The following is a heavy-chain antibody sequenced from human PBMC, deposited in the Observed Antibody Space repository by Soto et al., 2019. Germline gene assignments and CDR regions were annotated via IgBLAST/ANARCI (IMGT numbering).Heavy chain of an antibody. CDR3: ARDRCRGGSCYRTYAFDL. CDR2: ISATNTYI. J-gene: IGHJ3*01. D-gene: IGHD2-15*01. CDR1: TFNFTHYT. V-gene: IGHV3-21*01. Sequence: EVQLVESGGGLVKPGGSLRLTCAGSTFNFTHYTLSWVRQAPGKGLEWVSSISATNTYIFYADSVKGRFTISRDNAKKSVSLQMSSLRAEDTALYYCARDRCRGGSCYRTYAFDLWGQGTRVTVSS.